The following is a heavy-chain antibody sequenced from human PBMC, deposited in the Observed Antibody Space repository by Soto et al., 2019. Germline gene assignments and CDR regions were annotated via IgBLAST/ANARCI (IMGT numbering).Heavy chain of an antibody. D-gene: IGHD1-1*01. CDR3: AKGGPESEHAVYAFDV. J-gene: IGHJ3*01. CDR1: GFTFSTYA. V-gene: IGHV3-23*01. Sequence: GGSLRLSCAASGFTFSTYAMSWVRQAPGKRPEWVSGISASGGSTYHADSVKGRFTISRDNSKKTLYLQMNSLRAEDAAVYYCAKGGPESEHAVYAFDVWGQGTRVTVSS. CDR2: ISASGGST.